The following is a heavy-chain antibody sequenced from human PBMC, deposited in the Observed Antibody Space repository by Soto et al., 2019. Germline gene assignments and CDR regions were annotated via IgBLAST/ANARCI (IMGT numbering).Heavy chain of an antibody. J-gene: IGHJ4*02. V-gene: IGHV3-66*04. CDR3: ARLVAAVPGHYYFDY. CDR1: GITVSSNF. CDR2: IHSGGST. Sequence: EVQLVESGGGLVQPGGSLRLSCEASGITVSSNFMTWVRQAPGKGLEWVSVIHSGGSTYSAHYVKGRITISKYKSKNTVYLQMNSLRAEDTAGDYCARLVAAVPGHYYFDYWGQGTLVTVSS.